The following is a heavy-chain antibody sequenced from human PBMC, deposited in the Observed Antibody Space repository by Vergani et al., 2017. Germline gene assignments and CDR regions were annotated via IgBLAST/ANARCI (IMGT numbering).Heavy chain of an antibody. J-gene: IGHJ6*02. D-gene: IGHD6-13*01. V-gene: IGHV4-61*02. Sequence: QVHLQESGPGLVKPSETLSLTCTVSGGSISSGSYYWSWFRQPAGKGLEWIGRFYTGGGTRYNPSLKSRVTISVDTSKTQFSLQLSSVTAADTAVYYCARDPLYSTTWPFLLLDMDVWGQGTTVTVSS. CDR2: FYTGGGT. CDR3: ARDPLYSTTWPFLLLDMDV. CDR1: GGSISSGSYY.